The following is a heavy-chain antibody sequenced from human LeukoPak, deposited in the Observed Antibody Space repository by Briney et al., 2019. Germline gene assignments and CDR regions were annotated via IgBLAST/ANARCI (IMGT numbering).Heavy chain of an antibody. V-gene: IGHV4-39*07. J-gene: IGHJ4*02. CDR3: AHLDHYDLHFDY. CDR1: GGSITNYNYY. CDR2: IYHSGST. Sequence: SETLSLTCTVSGGSITNYNYYWAWIRQPPGKGLEWIGEIYHSGSTNYNPSLKSRVTISVDTSKNQFSLKLSSVTAADTAVYYCAHLDHYDLHFDYWGQGTLVTVSS. D-gene: IGHD3-22*01.